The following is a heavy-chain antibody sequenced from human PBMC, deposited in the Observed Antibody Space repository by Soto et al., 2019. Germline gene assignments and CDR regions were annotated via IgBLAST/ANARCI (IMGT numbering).Heavy chain of an antibody. CDR2: IYSTGHT. D-gene: IGHD6-13*01. Sequence: SETLSLTCTVSGDSIRSSSYWGWIRQPPGKGLEWIGSIYSTGHTYYNPSLNSQVTISVDTSKNQFSLNVISVTAADTAVYYCRRSSRYSTDVWGQGTTVTVS. CDR1: GDSIRSSSY. V-gene: IGHV4-39*01. J-gene: IGHJ6*02. CDR3: RRSSRYSTDV.